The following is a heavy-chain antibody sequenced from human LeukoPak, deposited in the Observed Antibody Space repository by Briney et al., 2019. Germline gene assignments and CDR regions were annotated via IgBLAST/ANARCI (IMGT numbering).Heavy chain of an antibody. D-gene: IGHD3-22*01. CDR3: ARDSSGYQ. CDR1: GFTFSTYW. CDR2: IKEEGSEK. V-gene: IGHV3-7*01. Sequence: PGGSLRLSCAASGFTFSTYWMSWVRQAPGKGLEGVANIKEEGSEKYYGDSVKGRFTISRDNAKNSLYLQMNSLRAEDTAVYYCARDSSGYQWGQGTLVTVSS. J-gene: IGHJ4*02.